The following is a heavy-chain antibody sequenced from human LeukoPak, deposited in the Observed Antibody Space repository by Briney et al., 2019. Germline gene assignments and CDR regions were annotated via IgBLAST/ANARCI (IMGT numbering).Heavy chain of an antibody. V-gene: IGHV1-2*02. Sequence: ASVKVSCKASGYTFTGYYMHWVRQAPGQGLEWMGWINSNSGGTSYAQKFQGRVTMTRDTSISTAYMELSRLRSDDTAVYYCAREGSYRAFDIWGQGTMVTVSS. CDR1: GYTFTGYY. D-gene: IGHD1-26*01. CDR3: AREGSYRAFDI. J-gene: IGHJ3*02. CDR2: INSNSGGT.